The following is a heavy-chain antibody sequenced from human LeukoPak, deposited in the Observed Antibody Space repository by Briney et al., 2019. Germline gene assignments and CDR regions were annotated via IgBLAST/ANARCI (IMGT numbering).Heavy chain of an antibody. CDR3: ARDTRFYLYYYYMDV. CDR2: ISSSSSYI. V-gene: IGHV3-21*01. D-gene: IGHD3-16*02. J-gene: IGHJ6*03. Sequence: PGGSLRLSCAASGFTFSSYSMNWVRQAPGKGLEWVSSISSSSSYIYYADSVKGRFTISRDNAKNSLYLQMNSLRAEDTAVYYCARDTRFYLYYYYMDVWGKGTTVTISS. CDR1: GFTFSSYS.